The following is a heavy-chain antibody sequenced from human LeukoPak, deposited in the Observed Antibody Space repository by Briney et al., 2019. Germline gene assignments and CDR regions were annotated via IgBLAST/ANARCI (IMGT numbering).Heavy chain of an antibody. CDR1: GASIRSYY. D-gene: IGHD3-9*01. Sequence: PSETLSLTCTVSGASIRSYYWSWIRQPPGKGLEWIGEINHSGSTNYNPSLKSRVTISVDTSKNQFSLKLSSVTAADTAVYYCARQFDHNYWFDPWGQGTLVTVSS. J-gene: IGHJ5*02. V-gene: IGHV4-34*01. CDR3: ARQFDHNYWFDP. CDR2: INHSGST.